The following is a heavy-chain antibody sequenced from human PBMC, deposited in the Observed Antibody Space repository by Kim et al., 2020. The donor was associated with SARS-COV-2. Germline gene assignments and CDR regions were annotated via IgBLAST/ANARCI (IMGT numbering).Heavy chain of an antibody. CDR2: VNQDRSEK. CDR1: AFSFQIYW. CDR3: ARGFDAKYGLDV. V-gene: IGHV3-7*01. J-gene: IGHJ6*02. Sequence: GGSLRLSCAASAFSFQIYWMSRVRQAPGKGLEWVANVNQDRSEKYYVDSVKGRFTISRDSARNSLYLQMNSLRVDDTAVYYCARGFDAKYGLDVWGQGTTVTVSS.